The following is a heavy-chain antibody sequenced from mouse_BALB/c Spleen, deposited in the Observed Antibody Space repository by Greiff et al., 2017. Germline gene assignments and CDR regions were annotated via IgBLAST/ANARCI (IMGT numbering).Heavy chain of an antibody. Sequence: EVQGVESGGGLVKPGGSLKLSCAASGFTFSSYAMSWVRQSPEKRLEWVAEISSGGSYTYYPDTVTGRFTISRDNAKNTLYLEMSSLRSEDTAMYYCARNYYRYDGYAMDYWGQGTSVTVSS. D-gene: IGHD2-14*01. J-gene: IGHJ4*01. CDR3: ARNYYRYDGYAMDY. CDR1: GFTFSSYA. V-gene: IGHV5-9-4*01. CDR2: ISSGGSYT.